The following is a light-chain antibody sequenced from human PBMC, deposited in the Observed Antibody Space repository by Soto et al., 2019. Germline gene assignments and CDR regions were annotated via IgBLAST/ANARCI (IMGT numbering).Light chain of an antibody. V-gene: IGKV4-1*01. CDR3: QQYYDVPQN. CDR1: QSVLYSSNIKNY. J-gene: IGKJ1*01. CDR2: WAS. Sequence: DIVMTQSPDSLAVSLGERATINCKSSQSVLYSSNIKNYLAWYQQKPGQPPKLLIYWASTRESGVPDRFSGSGSGTDFTLTISSLQDEDVAVYYCQQYYDVPQNFGQGPKVELK.